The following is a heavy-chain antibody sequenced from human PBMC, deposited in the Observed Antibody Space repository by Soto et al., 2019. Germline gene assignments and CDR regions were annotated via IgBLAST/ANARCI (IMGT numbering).Heavy chain of an antibody. V-gene: IGHV3-23*01. J-gene: IGHJ4*02. Sequence: GGSLRLSCAASGFTFSSYAMSWVRQAPGKGLEWVSAISGSGGSTYYADSVKGRFTISRDNSKNTLYLQMNSLRAEDTAVYYCAKPIVVVVAATRASLINDPLDYWGQGTLVTVSS. CDR2: ISGSGGST. CDR3: AKPIVVVVAATRASLINDPLDY. D-gene: IGHD2-15*01. CDR1: GFTFSSYA.